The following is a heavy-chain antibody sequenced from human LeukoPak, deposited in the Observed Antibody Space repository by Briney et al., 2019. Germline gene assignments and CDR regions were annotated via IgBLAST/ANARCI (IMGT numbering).Heavy chain of an antibody. V-gene: IGHV3-23*01. D-gene: IGHD2-8*01. CDR2: MSTSRSST. Sequence: GGSLRLSCAASGFTFSTYARNWVRQAPGKGLEWVSSMSTSRSSTYYADSVKGRFTISRDNSKSTLYLQMNSLRAEETAVYYCATNIDGVYYWGQGTLVIVSS. CDR1: GFTFSTYA. J-gene: IGHJ4*02. CDR3: ATNIDGVYY.